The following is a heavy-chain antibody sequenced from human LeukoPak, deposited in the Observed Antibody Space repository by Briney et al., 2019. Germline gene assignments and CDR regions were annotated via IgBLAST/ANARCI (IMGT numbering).Heavy chain of an antibody. CDR3: ARNYDFWTIDAAFDI. CDR1: GYSLTSSYY. Sequence: PSETLSLTCTVSGYSLTSSYYWSWIRQPAGKGLEWIGRIYTSGSTNYNPSLKSRVTISVDTSKNQFSLKLSSVTAADTAVYYCARNYDFWTIDAAFDIWGQGTMVTVSS. V-gene: IGHV4-61*02. D-gene: IGHD3-3*01. J-gene: IGHJ3*02. CDR2: IYTSGST.